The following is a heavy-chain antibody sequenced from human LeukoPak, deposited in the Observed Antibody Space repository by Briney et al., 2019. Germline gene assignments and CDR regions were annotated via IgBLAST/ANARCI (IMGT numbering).Heavy chain of an antibody. D-gene: IGHD5-12*01. CDR3: ARDHRYAFDN. Sequence: PGGSLRLSCAASGFTFSSYAMSWVRQAPGKGLEWISYIGISSGNIKYADSVKGRFTISRDKARNSLYLQMNSLRVEDTAVYYCARDHRYAFDNWGHGTLVTVSS. CDR2: IGISSGNI. CDR1: GFTFSSYA. J-gene: IGHJ4*01. V-gene: IGHV3-48*01.